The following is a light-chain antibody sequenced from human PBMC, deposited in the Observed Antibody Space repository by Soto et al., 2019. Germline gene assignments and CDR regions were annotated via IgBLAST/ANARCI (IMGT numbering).Light chain of an antibody. Sequence: EIVLTQSPGTQSLSPGERATLSCRASQSVSSSYLARYQQKPGQAPRLLIYGASSRATGIPDRFSGSGYGTDLTHTISRPEPKNFAMYYCQQYGSSSETFGQGTKGAIK. V-gene: IGKV3-20*01. CDR2: GAS. CDR3: QQYGSSSET. J-gene: IGKJ1*01. CDR1: QSVSSSY.